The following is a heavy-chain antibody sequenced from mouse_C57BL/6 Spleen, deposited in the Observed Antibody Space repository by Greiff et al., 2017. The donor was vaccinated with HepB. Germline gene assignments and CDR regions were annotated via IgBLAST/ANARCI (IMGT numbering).Heavy chain of an antibody. J-gene: IGHJ3*01. CDR2: INPNNGGT. D-gene: IGHD2-4*01. Sequence: EVQLQQSGPELVKPGASVKIPCKASGYTFTDYNMDWVKQSHGKSLEWIGDINPNNGGTIYNQKFKGKATLTVDMSSSTAYMELRSLTSEDTAVYYCARLDYDYDAAARFAYWGQGTLVTVSA. CDR1: GYTFTDYN. CDR3: ARLDYDYDAAARFAY. V-gene: IGHV1-18*01.